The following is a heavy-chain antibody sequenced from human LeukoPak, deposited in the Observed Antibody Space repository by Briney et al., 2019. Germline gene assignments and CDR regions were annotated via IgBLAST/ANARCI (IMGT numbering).Heavy chain of an antibody. CDR3: ARGHGMYQLLYRAFDI. CDR2: MNPNSGNT. D-gene: IGHD2-2*02. CDR1: GYTFTSYD. J-gene: IGHJ3*02. Sequence: ASVKVSCKASGYTFTSYDINWVRQATGQGLEWMGWMNPNSGNTGYAQKFQGRVTITRNTSISTAYMELSSLRSEDTAVYYCARGHGMYQLLYRAFDIWGQGPMVTVSS. V-gene: IGHV1-8*03.